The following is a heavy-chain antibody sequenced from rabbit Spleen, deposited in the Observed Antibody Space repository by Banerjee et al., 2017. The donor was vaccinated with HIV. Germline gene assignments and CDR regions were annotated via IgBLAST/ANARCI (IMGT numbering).Heavy chain of an antibody. D-gene: IGHD8-1*01. V-gene: IGHV1S45*01. J-gene: IGHJ4*01. Sequence: QEQLLESGGGLVQPEGSLTLTCTASGFSFSSSYWMCWVRQAPGKGLEWIGCIYGGSPGSTYYASWAKGRFTFSKTSSTTVTLQMTSLTAADTATYFCTRDNVAGHYTSLWGPGTLVTVS. CDR1: GFSFSSSYW. CDR3: TRDNVAGHYTSL. CDR2: IYGGSPGST.